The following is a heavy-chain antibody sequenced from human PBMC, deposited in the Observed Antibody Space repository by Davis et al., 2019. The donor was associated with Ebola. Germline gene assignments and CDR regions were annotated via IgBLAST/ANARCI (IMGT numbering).Heavy chain of an antibody. V-gene: IGHV3-30*04. CDR2: ISYDGSNK. J-gene: IGHJ4*02. Sequence: SLKISCSASGFTFSSYAMHWVRQAPGKGLEWVAVISYDGSNKYYADSVKGRFTISRDNSKNTLYLQMNSLRAEDTAVYYCARDDYRAGRCFDYWDQGTLVTVSS. CDR3: ARDDYRAGRCFDY. D-gene: IGHD4-11*01. CDR1: GFTFSSYA.